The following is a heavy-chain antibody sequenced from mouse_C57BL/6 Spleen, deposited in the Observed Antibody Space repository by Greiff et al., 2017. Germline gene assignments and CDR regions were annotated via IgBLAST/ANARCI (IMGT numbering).Heavy chain of an antibody. CDR2: IYPSDSDT. D-gene: IGHD1-1*01. CDR1: GYTFTSYW. Sequence: QVQLQQPGAELVRPGSSVKLSCKASGYTFTSYWMHWVKQRPGQGLEWIGTIYPSDSDTHYNQKFKDKATLTVDKSSSTAYMQLSSLTSEDSAVYDCASGGYYGAPVGDYWGQGTSVTVSS. CDR3: ASGGYYGAPVGDY. J-gene: IGHJ4*01. V-gene: IGHV1-61*01.